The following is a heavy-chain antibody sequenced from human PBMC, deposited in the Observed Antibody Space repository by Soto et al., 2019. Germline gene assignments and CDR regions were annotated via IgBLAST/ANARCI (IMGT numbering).Heavy chain of an antibody. Sequence: SEALSLTSTVSGGSISSGDYYWSWIRQPPGKGLEWIGYVYYSGITYYNPSLKSRVTISVDTSKNQFSLKLSSVTAADTAVYYCARDGGGHSNSFDPWGQGTLVTVSS. V-gene: IGHV4-30-4*01. CDR1: GGSISSGDYY. J-gene: IGHJ5*02. D-gene: IGHD3-16*01. CDR3: ARDGGGHSNSFDP. CDR2: VYYSGIT.